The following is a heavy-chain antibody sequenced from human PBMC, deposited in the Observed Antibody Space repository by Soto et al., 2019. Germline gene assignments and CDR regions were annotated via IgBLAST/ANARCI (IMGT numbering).Heavy chain of an antibody. J-gene: IGHJ6*02. CDR3: ASRGGRRNTNYASYHMDV. CDR1: GYRFTNHW. V-gene: IGHV5-51*01. Sequence: GESLKNSCKGSGYRFTNHWIGWVRQMPGKGLEWMGIIYPGDSDTKYSPSFQGQVTFSADKSISTAYLQWSSLKASDSAMYYCASRGGRRNTNYASYHMDVWRPVTTV. CDR2: IYPGDSDT. D-gene: IGHD2-2*01.